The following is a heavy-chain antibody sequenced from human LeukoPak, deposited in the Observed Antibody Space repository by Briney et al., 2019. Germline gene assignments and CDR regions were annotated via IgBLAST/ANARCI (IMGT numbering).Heavy chain of an antibody. D-gene: IGHD3-22*01. Sequence: GGSLRLSCAASGFTFSSYGMHWVRQAPGKGLEWVAVIWYDGSNKYYADSVKGRFTISRDNSKNTLYLQMNSLKTEDTAVYYCSTVDGSSGPHFDYWGQGTLVTVSS. V-gene: IGHV3-33*01. CDR3: STVDGSSGPHFDY. CDR2: IWYDGSNK. J-gene: IGHJ4*02. CDR1: GFTFSSYG.